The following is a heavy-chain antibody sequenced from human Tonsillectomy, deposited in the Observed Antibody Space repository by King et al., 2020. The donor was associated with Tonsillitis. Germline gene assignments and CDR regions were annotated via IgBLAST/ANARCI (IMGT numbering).Heavy chain of an antibody. CDR2: ISSSCRTI. V-gene: IGHV3-48*03. CDR3: ARGLPYYDFLTGYYLDY. Sequence: VQLVESGGGLVQPGGSLRLSCAASGFTFSSYEMNWVRQAPGKVLVFGSYISSSCRTIYYADSVKGRFTISRDNAKNSLYLQMNSLRAEDTAVYYCARGLPYYDFLTGYYLDYWGQGILVTVSS. J-gene: IGHJ4*02. D-gene: IGHD3-9*01. CDR1: GFTFSSYE.